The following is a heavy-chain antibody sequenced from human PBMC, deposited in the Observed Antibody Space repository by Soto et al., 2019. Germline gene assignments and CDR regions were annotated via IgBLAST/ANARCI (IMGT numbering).Heavy chain of an antibody. CDR1: GFIFSSHN. J-gene: IGHJ6*02. V-gene: IGHV3-21*06. CDR2: ITGGSSYI. CDR3: ARLVASETGYGMDV. Sequence: DVQLVESGGGLVKPGGSLRLSCAASGFIFSSHNMNWVRQAPGKGLEWVSSITGGSSYIFYADSVKGRFTISRDNAKNTVYLQMNSLRAEDTGVYYCARLVASETGYGMDVWAQGPTVTVSS. D-gene: IGHD3-9*01.